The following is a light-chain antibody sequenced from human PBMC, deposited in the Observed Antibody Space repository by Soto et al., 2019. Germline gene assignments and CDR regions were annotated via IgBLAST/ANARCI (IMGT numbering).Light chain of an antibody. CDR3: QQYNHWPLYP. CDR2: DAS. Sequence: EVVMTQSPATLSVSPGERATLSCRASQSVSRNLAWYQQRPGRAPRLLIYDASTSATNIPTRFSGSGSGTEFTLTISSLQSEDFAVYYCQQYNHWPLYPFGRATKLEIK. J-gene: IGKJ2*01. CDR1: QSVSRN. V-gene: IGKV3-15*01.